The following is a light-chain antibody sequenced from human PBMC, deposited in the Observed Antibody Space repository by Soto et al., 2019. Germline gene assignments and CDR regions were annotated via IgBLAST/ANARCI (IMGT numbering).Light chain of an antibody. CDR3: SSYTSSITHVV. Sequence: QSVLTQPASVSGSPGQSITISCTGTSSDVGGYNYVSWYQQHPGKAPKLMIYEVSNRPSGVSNRFSGSKSGNTASLTISGLQAEDEADYYCSSYTSSITHVVFGGGTQLTVL. V-gene: IGLV2-14*01. CDR2: EVS. J-gene: IGLJ2*01. CDR1: SSDVGGYNY.